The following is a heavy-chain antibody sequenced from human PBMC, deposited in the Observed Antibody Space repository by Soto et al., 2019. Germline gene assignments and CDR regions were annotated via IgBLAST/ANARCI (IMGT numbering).Heavy chain of an antibody. D-gene: IGHD3-10*01. CDR2: INHSGST. V-gene: IGHV4-34*01. CDR1: GGSFSGYY. CDR3: ARVYLPYYYGSGSPPRFDP. J-gene: IGHJ5*02. Sequence: SETLSLTCAVYGGSFSGYYWSWIRQPPGKGLEWIGEINHSGSTNYNPSLKSRVTISVDTSKNQFSLKLSSVTAADTAVYYCARVYLPYYYGSGSPPRFDPWGQGTLVTVSS.